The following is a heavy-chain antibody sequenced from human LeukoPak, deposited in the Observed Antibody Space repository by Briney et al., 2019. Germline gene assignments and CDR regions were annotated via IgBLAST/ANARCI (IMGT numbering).Heavy chain of an antibody. CDR2: TNHSGST. V-gene: IGHV4-34*01. D-gene: IGHD6-19*01. CDR1: GGSFSGYY. CDR3: ARARAVGYYYYYYMDV. J-gene: IGHJ6*03. Sequence: SETLSLTCAVYGGSFSGYYWSWIRQPPGKGLEWIGETNHSGSTNYNPSLKSRVTISVDTSKNQFSLKLSSVTAADTAVYYCARARAVGYYYYYYMDVWGKGTTVTVSS.